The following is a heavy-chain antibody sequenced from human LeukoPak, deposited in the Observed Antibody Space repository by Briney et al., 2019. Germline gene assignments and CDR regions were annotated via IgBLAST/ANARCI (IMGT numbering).Heavy chain of an antibody. CDR3: ASTSHYDILTGPETPFDY. D-gene: IGHD3-9*01. V-gene: IGHV1-18*01. J-gene: IGHJ4*02. Sequence: ASVYVSCKASGYTFTSYGISWVRQAPGQGLEWMGWISAYNGNTNYAQKLQGRVTMTTDTSTSTAYMELRSLRSDDTAVYYCASTSHYDILTGPETPFDYWGQGTLVTVSS. CDR2: ISAYNGNT. CDR1: GYTFTSYG.